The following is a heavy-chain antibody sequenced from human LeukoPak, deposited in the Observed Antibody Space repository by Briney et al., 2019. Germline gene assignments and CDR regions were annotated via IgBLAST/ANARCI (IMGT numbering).Heavy chain of an antibody. V-gene: IGHV4-31*03. Sequence: ASETLSLTCTVSGGSISSGGYYWSWIRQHPGKGLEWIGYIYYSGSTYYNPSLKSRVAISVDTSKNQFSLKLSSVTAADTAVYYCARGGTPYSNPYNWFDPWGQGTLVTVSS. CDR2: IYYSGST. J-gene: IGHJ5*02. CDR1: GGSISSGGYY. CDR3: ARGGTPYSNPYNWFDP. D-gene: IGHD4-11*01.